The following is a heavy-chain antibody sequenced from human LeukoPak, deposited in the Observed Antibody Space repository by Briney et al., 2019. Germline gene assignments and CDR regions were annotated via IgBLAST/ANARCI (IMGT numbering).Heavy chain of an antibody. J-gene: IGHJ6*03. CDR1: GGTFSSYA. CDR2: IIPILGIA. D-gene: IGHD6-13*01. Sequence: SVKVSCKASGGTFSSYAISWVRQAPGQGLEWMGRIIPILGIANYAQKFQGRVTMTRDTSISTAYMELSRLRSDDTAVYYCARGSYSSSWYHYYYYMDVWGKGTTVTVSS. CDR3: ARGSYSSSWYHYYYYMDV. V-gene: IGHV1-69*04.